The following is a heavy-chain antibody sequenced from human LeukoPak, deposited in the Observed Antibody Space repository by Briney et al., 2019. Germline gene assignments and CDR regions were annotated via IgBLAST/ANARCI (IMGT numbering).Heavy chain of an antibody. V-gene: IGHV1-69*05. D-gene: IGHD2-2*01. CDR3: ARGPQYQLLKALGYYYMDV. CDR1: GGTFSSHA. Sequence: ASVKVSCKASGGTFSSHAIAWVRQAPGQGPEWMGGIIPNSGTANYAQKFQGRVTITTDESTNTAYMELNSLTSDDTAVYYCARGPQYQLLKALGYYYMDVWGEGTTVTVSS. J-gene: IGHJ6*03. CDR2: IIPNSGTA.